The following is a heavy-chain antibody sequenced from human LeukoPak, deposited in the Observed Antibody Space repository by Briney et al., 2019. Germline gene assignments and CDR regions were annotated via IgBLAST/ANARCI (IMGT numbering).Heavy chain of an antibody. J-gene: IGHJ6*03. V-gene: IGHV1-69*05. CDR3: ARGGPAAISLHYYYYMDV. CDR1: GGTFSSYA. D-gene: IGHD2-2*01. Sequence: GASVKVSCKASGGTFSSYAISWVRQAPGQGLEWMGGIIPIFGTANYEQKFQGRVTITTDESTSTAYMELSSLRSEDTAVYYCARGGPAAISLHYYYYMDVWGKGTTVTVSS. CDR2: IIPIFGTA.